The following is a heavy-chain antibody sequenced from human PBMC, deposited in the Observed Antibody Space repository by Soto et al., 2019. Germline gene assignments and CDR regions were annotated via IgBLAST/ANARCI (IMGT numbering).Heavy chain of an antibody. CDR1: GFSLSNGKVG. J-gene: IGHJ6*03. Sequence: HVTLKESGPVLVKPTETLTLTCTVSGFSLSNGKVGVSWISQPPGKALEWLAHIFSNDEKSYRTSLKSRLTICEDTSKSQVVLTMTNVDPVDTATYYCARILFGRSVAGGYFYMDVWGKGTTVTVSS. V-gene: IGHV2-26*01. CDR3: ARILFGRSVAGGYFYMDV. CDR2: IFSNDEK. D-gene: IGHD6-19*01.